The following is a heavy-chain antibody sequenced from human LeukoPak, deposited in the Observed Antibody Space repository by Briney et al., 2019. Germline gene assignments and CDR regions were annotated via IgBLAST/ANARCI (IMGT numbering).Heavy chain of an antibody. V-gene: IGHV1-8*01. D-gene: IGHD3-16*01. CDR3: ARARGGDLYYYYYYGMDV. CDR1: GYTFTSYD. CDR2: INPNSGNT. Sequence: ASVKVSCKASGYTFTSYDINWVRQATGQGLEWMGWINPNSGNTGYAQKFQGRVTMTRNTSISTAYMELSSLRSEDTAVYYCARARGGDLYYYYYYGMDVWGQGTTVTVSS. J-gene: IGHJ6*02.